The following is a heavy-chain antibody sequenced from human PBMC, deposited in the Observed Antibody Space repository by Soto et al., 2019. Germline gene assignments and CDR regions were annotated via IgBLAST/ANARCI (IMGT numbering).Heavy chain of an antibody. D-gene: IGHD2-21*02. CDR1: GFSLSTSGVG. Sequence: QITLKESGPTLVKPTQTLTLTCTFSGFSLSTSGVGVGWIRQPPGKALEWLALIYWDDDKRYSPSLKSRLTITTDTSKNQLVLTTTNMDPVDTATYYCAHREAYCGGDCYSVWGQGTLVTVSS. V-gene: IGHV2-5*02. J-gene: IGHJ4*02. CDR2: IYWDDDK. CDR3: AHREAYCGGDCYSV.